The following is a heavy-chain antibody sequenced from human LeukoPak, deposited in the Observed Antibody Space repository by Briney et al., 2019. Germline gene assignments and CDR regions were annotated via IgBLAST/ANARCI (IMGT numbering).Heavy chain of an antibody. J-gene: IGHJ4*02. CDR1: GFTFDYY. CDR2: ISSSGDTK. D-gene: IGHD1-26*01. CDR3: ARDGRGKYHLDL. V-gene: IGHV3-11*01. Sequence: KPGGSLRLSCAASGFTFDYYMTWIRQAPGKGLEWISYISSSGDTKWYADSVKGRFTISRDNAKNSMYLQMNSLRAEDTAVYYCARDGRGKYHLDLWGQGTLVTVSS.